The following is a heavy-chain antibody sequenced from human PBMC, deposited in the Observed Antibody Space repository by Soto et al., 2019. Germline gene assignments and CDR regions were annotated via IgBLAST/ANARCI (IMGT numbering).Heavy chain of an antibody. CDR2: IYNSGST. Sequence: SETLSLTCTVSGGSIRSGGYYWSWIRQHPGKGLEWIGYIYNSGSTYYNPSLKSRVIISVDTSKNQFSLELSSVTAADTAVYYCAREHGDNWFDPWGQGTLVTVSS. CDR3: AREHGDNWFDP. J-gene: IGHJ5*02. V-gene: IGHV4-31*03. CDR1: GGSIRSGGYY.